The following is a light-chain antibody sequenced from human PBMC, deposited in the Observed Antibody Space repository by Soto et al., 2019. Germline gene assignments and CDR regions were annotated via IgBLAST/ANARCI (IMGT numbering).Light chain of an antibody. CDR1: QSISSW. CDR3: RQYNSGWT. Sequence: DIQMTQSPSTLSASVGDRVTITCRASQSISSWLAWYQQKAGKAPKLLIYKASSLESGVPSRFSGSGSGTEFTLTISSLQPDDFATYYCRQYNSGWTFGQGTKVEIK. J-gene: IGKJ1*01. CDR2: KAS. V-gene: IGKV1-5*03.